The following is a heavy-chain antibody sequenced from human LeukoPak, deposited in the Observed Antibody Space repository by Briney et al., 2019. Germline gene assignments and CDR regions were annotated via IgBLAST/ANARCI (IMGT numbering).Heavy chain of an antibody. CDR2: INHSGST. CDR3: ARVRYAGSYYGHDAFDI. CDR1: GGSFSGYY. Sequence: SETLSLTCAVYGGSFSGYYWSWIRQPPGKGLEWIGEINHSGSTNYNPSLKSRVTMSVDKSKNQFSLKLTSMTAADTAVYYCARVRYAGSYYGHDAFDIWGQGTMVTVSS. V-gene: IGHV4-34*01. J-gene: IGHJ3*02. D-gene: IGHD1-26*01.